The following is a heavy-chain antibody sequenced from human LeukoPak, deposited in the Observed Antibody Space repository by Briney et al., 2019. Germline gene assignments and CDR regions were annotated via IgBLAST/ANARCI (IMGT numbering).Heavy chain of an antibody. CDR1: GFNFNRYY. V-gene: IGHV3-53*01. D-gene: IGHD3-9*01. CDR2: IYSAGST. CDR3: ARVFRYSYFDF. J-gene: IGHJ4*02. Sequence: GGSLRLSCAASGFNFNRYYMGWVRQAPGKGLHWVSLIYSAGSTYYADSVQGRFTISRDDSKNTVHLQMDSLRAEDTAVYFCARVFRYSYFDFWGQGTLVTGSS.